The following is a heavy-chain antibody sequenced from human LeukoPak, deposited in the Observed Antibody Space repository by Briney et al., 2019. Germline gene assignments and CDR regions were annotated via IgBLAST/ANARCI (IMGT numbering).Heavy chain of an antibody. V-gene: IGHV4-34*01. CDR1: GGSFSGYY. J-gene: IGHJ5*02. Sequence: PSETLSLTCIVSGGSFSGYYWSWIRQPPGKGLKWIGEIDHTGSTNYNPSLKSRVTISVDTSKNQFSLRLKSVTAADTGVYYCATTRRKAYANHWHWFDPWGQGTVVTVPS. CDR3: ATTRRKAYANHWHWFDP. D-gene: IGHD2-2*01. CDR2: IDHTGST.